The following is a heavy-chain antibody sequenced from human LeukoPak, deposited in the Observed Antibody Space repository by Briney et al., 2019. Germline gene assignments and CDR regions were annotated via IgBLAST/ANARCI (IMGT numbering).Heavy chain of an antibody. V-gene: IGHV4-59*08. Sequence: NASETLSLTCSVSGDSVTSYYWSWIRQPPGKGLEGIGYVSSDGTTTYTPSLRSRVIMSVDTAKNHISLSLTSLTAADTAIYYCARLDCTGDGCYNHWGQGTLVTVSS. D-gene: IGHD2-8*02. J-gene: IGHJ4*02. CDR2: VSSDGTT. CDR3: ARLDCTGDGCYNH. CDR1: GDSVTSYY.